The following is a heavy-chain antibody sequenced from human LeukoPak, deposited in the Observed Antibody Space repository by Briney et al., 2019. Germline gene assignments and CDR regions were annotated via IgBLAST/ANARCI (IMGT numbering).Heavy chain of an antibody. CDR2: IYPGDSDT. D-gene: IGHD3-3*01. Sequence: GESLKISCKGSGYSFTSYWIGWVRQMPGKGLAWMGIIYPGDSDTRYRPSFQGQVTTSADKSISTAYLQWSSLKASDTAMYYCARPKRYDFWNGENAFDIWGQGTMVTVSS. J-gene: IGHJ3*02. CDR1: GYSFTSYW. CDR3: ARPKRYDFWNGENAFDI. V-gene: IGHV5-51*01.